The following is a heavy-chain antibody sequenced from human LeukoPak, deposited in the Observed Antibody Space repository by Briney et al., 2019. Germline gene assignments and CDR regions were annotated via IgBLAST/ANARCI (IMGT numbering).Heavy chain of an antibody. J-gene: IGHJ4*02. D-gene: IGHD6-19*01. CDR1: GGSISSGGYS. V-gene: IGHV4-30-2*01. Sequence: SETLSLTCAVSGGSISSGGYSWSWIRQPPGKGLEWIGYIYHSGSTYYNPSLKSRVTISVDRSKNQFSLKLSSVTAADTAVYYCARQAYGSGWYGGYFDYWGQGTLSPSPQ. CDR3: ARQAYGSGWYGGYFDY. CDR2: IYHSGST.